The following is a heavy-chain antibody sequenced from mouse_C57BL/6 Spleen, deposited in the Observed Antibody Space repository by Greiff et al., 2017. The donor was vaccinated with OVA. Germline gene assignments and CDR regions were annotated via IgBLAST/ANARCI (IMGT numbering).Heavy chain of an antibody. D-gene: IGHD5-1*01. Sequence: VESGGGLVKPGGSLKLSCAASGFTFSSYTMSWVRQTPEKRLEWVATISGGGGNTYYPDSVKGRFPISRDNAKNTLYLQMSSLRSEDTALYYCARKEYPYYYAMDYWGQGTSVTVSS. CDR2: ISGGGGNT. J-gene: IGHJ4*01. CDR3: ARKEYPYYYAMDY. CDR1: GFTFSSYT. V-gene: IGHV5-9*01.